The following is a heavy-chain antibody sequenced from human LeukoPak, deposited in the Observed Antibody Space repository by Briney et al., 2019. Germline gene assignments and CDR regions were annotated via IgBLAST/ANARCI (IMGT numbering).Heavy chain of an antibody. J-gene: IGHJ4*02. CDR3: ARGTGNYGDY. V-gene: IGHV3-74*01. Sequence: GGSLRLSCAASGFTFTDYYMHWVRQAPGKGLVWVSRISGDGRSTSYADSVKGRLTISRDNAKNTVYLQMNSLRAGDTAVYYCARGTGNYGDYWGQGTLVTVSS. D-gene: IGHD1-7*01. CDR1: GFTFTDYY. CDR2: ISGDGRST.